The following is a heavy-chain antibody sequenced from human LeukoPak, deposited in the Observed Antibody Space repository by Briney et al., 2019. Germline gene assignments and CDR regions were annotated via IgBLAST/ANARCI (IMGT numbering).Heavy chain of an antibody. J-gene: IGHJ6*02. D-gene: IGHD3-9*01. Sequence: PGGSLRLSCAASGFTFSSYEMNWVRQAPGKGLEWVSSISSSSSYIYYADSVKGRFTISRDNAKNSLYLQMNSLRAEDTAVYYCARVRPGDNSYGMDVWGQGTTVTVSS. CDR3: ARVRPGDNSYGMDV. CDR2: ISSSSSYI. V-gene: IGHV3-21*01. CDR1: GFTFSSYE.